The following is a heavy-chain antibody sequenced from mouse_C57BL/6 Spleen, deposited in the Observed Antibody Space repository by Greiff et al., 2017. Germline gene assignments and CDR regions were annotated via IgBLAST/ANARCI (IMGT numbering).Heavy chain of an antibody. J-gene: IGHJ2*01. CDR2: ISSGGSYT. V-gene: IGHV5-6*01. CDR3: ARRGGSMYYFDY. CDR1: GFTFSSYG. Sequence: EVQLVESGGDLVKPGGSLKLSCAASGFTFSSYGMSWVRPTPDKRLEWVATISSGGSYTYYPDSVKGRFIIFRDNAKNTLYLEMSSLKSEDTAMYYCARRGGSMYYFDYWGQGTTLTVSS. D-gene: IGHD1-1*01.